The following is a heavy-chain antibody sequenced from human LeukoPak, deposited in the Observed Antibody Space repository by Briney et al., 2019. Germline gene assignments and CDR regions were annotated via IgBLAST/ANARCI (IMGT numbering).Heavy chain of an antibody. CDR1: GFTFSSYG. Sequence: GGSLRLSCAASGFTFSSYGMHWVRQAPGKGLEWVAVISYDGSSKYYADSVKGRFTISRDNSKNTLYLQMNSLRAEDTAVYYCAKDLGYSDWLLPDYWGQGTVVTVSS. V-gene: IGHV3-30*18. CDR3: AKDLGYSDWLLPDY. CDR2: ISYDGSSK. D-gene: IGHD3-9*01. J-gene: IGHJ4*02.